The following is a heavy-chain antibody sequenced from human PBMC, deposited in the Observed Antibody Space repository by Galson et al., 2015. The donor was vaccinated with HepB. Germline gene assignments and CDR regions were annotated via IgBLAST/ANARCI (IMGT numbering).Heavy chain of an antibody. D-gene: IGHD1-1*01. CDR3: AKGGTGALDY. Sequence: SLRLSCAASGFTFGSYGMHWVRQAPGKGLEWVAVIWYDGSNKYYADSVKGRFTISRDNSKNTLYLQMSSLRVEDTAVYYCAKGGTGALDYWGQGTLVTVSS. J-gene: IGHJ4*02. V-gene: IGHV3-33*06. CDR2: IWYDGSNK. CDR1: GFTFGSYG.